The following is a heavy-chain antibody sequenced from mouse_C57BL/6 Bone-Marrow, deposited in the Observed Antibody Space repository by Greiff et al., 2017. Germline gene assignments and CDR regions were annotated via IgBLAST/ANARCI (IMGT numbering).Heavy chain of an antibody. CDR3: ARRDYYGNPYAMDY. CDR2: IHPNSGST. Sequence: QVQLKQPGAELVKPGASVKLSCKASGYTFTSYWMHWVKQRPGQGLEWIGMIHPNSGSTNYNEKFKSKATLTVDKSSSTAYMQLSSLTSEDSAVYYCARRDYYGNPYAMDYWGQGTSVTVSS. V-gene: IGHV1-64*01. J-gene: IGHJ4*01. D-gene: IGHD2-1*01. CDR1: GYTFTSYW.